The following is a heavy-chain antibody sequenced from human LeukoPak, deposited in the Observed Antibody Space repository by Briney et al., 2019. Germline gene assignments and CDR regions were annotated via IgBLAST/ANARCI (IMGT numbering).Heavy chain of an antibody. CDR1: GFTFSSYA. CDR2: ISGSGGST. J-gene: IGHJ4*02. CDR3: ARSRDGYTLFDY. Sequence: PGGSLRLSCAASGFTFSSYAMSWVRQAPGKGLEWVSAISGSGGSTYYADSVKGRFTISRDNSKNTLYLQMNSLRAEDTAVYYCARSRDGYTLFDYWGQGTLVTVSS. V-gene: IGHV3-23*01. D-gene: IGHD5-24*01.